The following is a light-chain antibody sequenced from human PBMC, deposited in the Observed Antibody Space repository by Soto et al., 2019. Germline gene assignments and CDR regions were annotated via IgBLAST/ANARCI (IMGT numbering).Light chain of an antibody. Sequence: QSVLTQPPSASGTPGQRVTISCSGSSSNIGSNTVNWYQQLPGTAPKLLIYSNNQRPSGVPDRFSGSKSGTSASLAISGLQSEDEADYYCAAWDESLNVVFGGGTTLTVL. CDR2: SNN. CDR3: AAWDESLNVV. V-gene: IGLV1-44*01. J-gene: IGLJ2*01. CDR1: SSNIGSNT.